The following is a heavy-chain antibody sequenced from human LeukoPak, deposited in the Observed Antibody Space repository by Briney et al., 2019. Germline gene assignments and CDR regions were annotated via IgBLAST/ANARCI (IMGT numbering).Heavy chain of an antibody. J-gene: IGHJ4*02. V-gene: IGHV1-46*01. CDR2: ISPSGGST. D-gene: IGHD4-17*01. CDR3: ARGAMVTTFDY. CDR1: GYTFTSYY. Sequence: GASVKVSCKASGYTFTSYYMHWVRQAPGQGLEWMGIISPSGGSTSYAQKFQGRVTMTRDTSTSTVYMEPSSLRSEDTAVYYCARGAMVTTFDYWGQGTLVTVSS.